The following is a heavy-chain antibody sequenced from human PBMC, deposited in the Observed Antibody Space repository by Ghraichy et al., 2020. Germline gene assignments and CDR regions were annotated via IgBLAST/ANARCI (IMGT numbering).Heavy chain of an antibody. CDR3: ARGTSYYYDSSGYDAFDI. CDR2: IYNSGST. Sequence: SQTLSLTCTVSGGSLSSYYWCWIRQPAGKGLEWIGRIYNSGSTNYNPSLKSRVTMSVDTSKHQFSLKLSSVTAADTAMYYCARGTSYYYDSSGYDAFDIWGQGTMVTVSS. D-gene: IGHD3-22*01. J-gene: IGHJ3*02. CDR1: GGSLSSYY. V-gene: IGHV4-4*07.